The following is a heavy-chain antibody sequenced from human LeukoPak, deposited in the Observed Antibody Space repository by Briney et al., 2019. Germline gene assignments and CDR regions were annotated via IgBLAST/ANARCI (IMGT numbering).Heavy chain of an antibody. V-gene: IGHV3-73*01. D-gene: IGHD2-2*01. CDR2: IRSKANSYAT. Sequence: GGSLRLSCAASGFTFSGSAMPWVRQASGKGLEWVGRIRSKANSYATAYAASVKGRFTISRGDSKNTAYLQMNSLKTEDTAVYYCTRRFCSSTSCYWFDPWGQGTLVTVSS. J-gene: IGHJ5*02. CDR1: GFTFSGSA. CDR3: TRRFCSSTSCYWFDP.